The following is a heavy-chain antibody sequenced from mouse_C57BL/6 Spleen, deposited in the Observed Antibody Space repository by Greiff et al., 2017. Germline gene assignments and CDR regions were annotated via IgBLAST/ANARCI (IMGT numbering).Heavy chain of an antibody. J-gene: IGHJ2*01. V-gene: IGHV1-64*01. D-gene: IGHD4-1*01. CDR2: IHPNSGST. CDR1: GYTFTSYW. Sequence: VQLQPPGAELVKPGASVKLSCKASGYTFTSYWMHWVKQRPGQGLEWIGMIHPNSGSTNYNEKFKSKATLTVDKSSSTAYMQLSSLTSEDSAVYYCARWDCSHGYFDYWGQGTTLTVSS. CDR3: ARWDCSHGYFDY.